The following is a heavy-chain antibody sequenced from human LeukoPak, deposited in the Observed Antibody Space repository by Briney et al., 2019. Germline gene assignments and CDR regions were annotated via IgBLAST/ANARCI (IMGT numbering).Heavy chain of an antibody. CDR1: GFTFSSYS. CDR3: AKADPYGDNYYYFYMDV. CDR2: ISYDGSKK. V-gene: IGHV3-30*04. Sequence: GGSLRLSCAASGFTFSSYSMHWVRQAPGKGLEWVAVISYDGSKKYYADSVKDRSTISRDNSKNTLFLQMNSLGAEDTAVYYCAKADPYGDNYYYFYMDVWGKGTTVTVSS. J-gene: IGHJ6*03. D-gene: IGHD4-17*01.